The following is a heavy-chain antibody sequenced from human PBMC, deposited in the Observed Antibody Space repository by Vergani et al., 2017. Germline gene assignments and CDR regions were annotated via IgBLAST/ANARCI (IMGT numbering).Heavy chain of an antibody. D-gene: IGHD3-16*01. CDR2: ISGSGGST. Sequence: EVQLLESGGGLVQPGGSLRLSCAASGFTFSSYAMSWVRQAPGKGLEWVSAISGSGGSTYYNPSLKSRVTISVDTSKNQFSLKLSSVTAADTAVYYCARDSGGYVWGSYEAWFDPWGQGTLVTVSS. V-gene: IGHV3-23*02. CDR3: ARDSGGYVWGSYEAWFDP. J-gene: IGHJ5*02. CDR1: GFTFSSYA.